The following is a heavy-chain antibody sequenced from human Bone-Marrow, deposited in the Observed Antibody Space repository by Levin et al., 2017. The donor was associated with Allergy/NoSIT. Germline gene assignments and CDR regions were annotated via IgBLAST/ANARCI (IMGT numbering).Heavy chain of an antibody. CDR2: IKQDGSRG. CDR1: GFTFSNYW. V-gene: IGHV3-7*01. J-gene: IGHJ4*02. Sequence: GGSLRLSCAASGFTFSNYWMSWVRQAPGKGLEYVAIIKQDGSRGYYVDSVKGRFTISRDNAANSLHLQMNSLRADDTAIYYCARVGLPYWGQGTLVTVSS. CDR3: ARVGLPY.